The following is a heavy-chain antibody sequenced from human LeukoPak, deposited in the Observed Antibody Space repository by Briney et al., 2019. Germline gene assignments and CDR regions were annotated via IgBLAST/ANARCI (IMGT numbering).Heavy chain of an antibody. D-gene: IGHD3-16*01. CDR2: ISSSGSTI. V-gene: IGHV3-48*03. CDR1: GFTFSSYE. J-gene: IGHJ6*03. Sequence: GGSLRLSCAASGFTFSSYEMNWVRQAPGKGLEWVSYISSSGSTIYYADSVKGRFTISRDNSKNSLYLQMNSLRAEDTAVYYCASSDWGTGYYYMDVWGKGTTVTISS. CDR3: ASSDWGTGYYYMDV.